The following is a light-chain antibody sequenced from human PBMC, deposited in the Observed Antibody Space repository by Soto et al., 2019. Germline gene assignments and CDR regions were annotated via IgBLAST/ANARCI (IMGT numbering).Light chain of an antibody. Sequence: EIVLTQSPVSLSLSPGERVTLSCRASQSVDSYLVWYQQKPGQAPMLLIFGASNRATGIPTRFSGSGSGTDFTLTINSLEPEDFAVYYCQQRSSWPSTFGQGTRLEIK. CDR3: QQRSSWPST. CDR1: QSVDSY. V-gene: IGKV3-11*01. CDR2: GAS. J-gene: IGKJ5*01.